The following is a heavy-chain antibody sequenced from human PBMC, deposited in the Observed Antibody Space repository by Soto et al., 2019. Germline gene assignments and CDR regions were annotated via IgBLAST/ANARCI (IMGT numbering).Heavy chain of an antibody. CDR1: GGSISRGGYS. J-gene: IGHJ4*02. CDR2: IYHSGST. V-gene: IGHV4-30-2*01. D-gene: IGHD3-9*01. CDR3: ARARDILTGDGGSFDY. Sequence: PSETLSLTCAVSGGSISRGGYSWSWIRKPPGKGLEWIGYIYHSGSTYYNPSLKSRVTISVDRSKNQFSLKLSSVTAADTAVYYCARARDILTGDGGSFDYWGQGTLVTVSS.